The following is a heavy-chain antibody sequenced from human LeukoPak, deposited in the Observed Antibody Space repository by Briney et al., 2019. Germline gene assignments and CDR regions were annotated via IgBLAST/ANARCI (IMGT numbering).Heavy chain of an antibody. D-gene: IGHD3-10*01. V-gene: IGHV5-51*01. CDR1: GYSFTSYW. J-gene: IGHJ4*02. CDR2: IYPGDSDT. CDR3: AGIIRGSEYYFDY. Sequence: GESLKISCQGSGYSFTSYWIGWVRQMPGKGLEWMGIIYPGDSDTRHSPSFQGQVTISADKSISTAYLQWSSLKASDTAMYYCAGIIRGSEYYFDYWGQGTLVTVSS.